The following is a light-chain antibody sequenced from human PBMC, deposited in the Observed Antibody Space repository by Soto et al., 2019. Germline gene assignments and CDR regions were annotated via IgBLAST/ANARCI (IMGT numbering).Light chain of an antibody. V-gene: IGKV3-11*01. Sequence: ILVTQSPATLSLSPGERSTISCGASQSVYKFLAWYQQKPGQAPRLLIYDASKRATGIPARFSASGSGTDFTLTISSLEPEDFAVYYCQQYGSSPWTFGQGTKVDIK. CDR1: QSVYKF. CDR3: QQYGSSPWT. J-gene: IGKJ1*01. CDR2: DAS.